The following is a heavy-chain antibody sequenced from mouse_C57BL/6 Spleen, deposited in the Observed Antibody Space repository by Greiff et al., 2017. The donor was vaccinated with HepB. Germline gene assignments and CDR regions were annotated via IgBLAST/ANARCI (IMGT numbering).Heavy chain of an antibody. CDR2: ISDGGSYT. CDR1: GFTFSSYA. J-gene: IGHJ1*03. Sequence: EVQGVESGGGLVKPGGSLKLSCAASGFTFSSYAMSWVRRTPEKRLEWVATISDGGSYTYYPDNVKGRFTISRDNAKNNLYLQMSHLKSEDTAMYYCARKYFDVWGTGTTVTVSS. CDR3: ARKYFDV. V-gene: IGHV5-4*01.